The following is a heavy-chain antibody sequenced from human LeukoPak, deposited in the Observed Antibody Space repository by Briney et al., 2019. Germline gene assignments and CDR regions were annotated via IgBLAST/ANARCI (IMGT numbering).Heavy chain of an antibody. CDR1: GGSFSGYY. CDR3: ARGQSSPYYYYGMDV. CDR2: INHSGST. D-gene: IGHD6-6*01. J-gene: IGHJ6*02. Sequence: SETLSLTCAVYGGSFSGYYWSWIRQPPGKGVEWIGEINHSGSTNYNPSLKSRVTISVDTSKNQFSLKLSSVTAADTAVYYCARGQSSPYYYYGMDVWGQGTTVTVSS. V-gene: IGHV4-34*01.